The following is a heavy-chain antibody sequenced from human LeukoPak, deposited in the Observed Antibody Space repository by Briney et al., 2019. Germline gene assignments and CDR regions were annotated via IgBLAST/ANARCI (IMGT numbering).Heavy chain of an antibody. CDR2: ISSSSTYI. J-gene: IGHJ4*02. Sequence: GGSLRLSCGASGFTFSSYSMSWVRQAPGKGLEWVSSISSSSTYIYYVDSVKGRFTISRDDAKNSLYLQMNSLRAEDTALYYCARDRHDYTHYFDYWGQGTLVTVSS. D-gene: IGHD4-11*01. CDR1: GFTFSSYS. CDR3: ARDRHDYTHYFDY. V-gene: IGHV3-21*01.